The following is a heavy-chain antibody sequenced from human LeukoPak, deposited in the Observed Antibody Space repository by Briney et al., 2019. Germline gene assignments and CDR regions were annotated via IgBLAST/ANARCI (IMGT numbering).Heavy chain of an antibody. CDR2: IKQDGSEK. CDR1: GFTFSSYW. CDR3: ARVWYYGSGSYGGGYFDY. Sequence: PGGSLRLSCAASGFTFSSYWMSWVRQAPGKGLEWVANIKQDGSEKYYVDSVKGRFTISRDNAKNSLYLQMNSLRAEDTAVYYCARVWYYGSGSYGGGYFDYWGQGTLVTVSS. D-gene: IGHD3-10*01. J-gene: IGHJ4*02. V-gene: IGHV3-7*03.